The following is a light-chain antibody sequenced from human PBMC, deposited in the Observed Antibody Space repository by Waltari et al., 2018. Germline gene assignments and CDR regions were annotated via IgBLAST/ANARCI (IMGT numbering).Light chain of an antibody. J-gene: IGKJ1*01. CDR2: KAS. CDR1: QSISTW. V-gene: IGKV1-5*03. CDR3: QQSRT. Sequence: DIQMTQSPSTLSASVGDRVTITCRASQSISTWLAWYQRKPGKAPKLLIYKASSLESGVPSRFSGSGSGTEFTLTISSLQPDDFATYYCQQSRTFGQGTKVEIK.